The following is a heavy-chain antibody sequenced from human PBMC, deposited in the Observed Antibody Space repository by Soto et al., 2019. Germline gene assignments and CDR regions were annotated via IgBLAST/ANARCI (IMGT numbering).Heavy chain of an antibody. CDR1: GFTFSSYA. D-gene: IGHD4-17*01. CDR2: ISGSGGRT. CDR3: ARDWGIDYGGLLDY. J-gene: IGHJ4*02. Sequence: EVQLLESGGGLVQPGGSLRLSCAASGFTFSSYAMSWVRQAPGKGLEWVSGISGSGGRTYYADSVKGWLTISRDNSKNTLYLEMNSLRAEDTAVYYCARDWGIDYGGLLDYWGQGALVTVSS. V-gene: IGHV3-23*01.